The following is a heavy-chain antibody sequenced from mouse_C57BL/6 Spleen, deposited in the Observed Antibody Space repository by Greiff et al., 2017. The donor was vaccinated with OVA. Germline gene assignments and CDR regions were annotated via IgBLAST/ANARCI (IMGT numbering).Heavy chain of an antibody. CDR1: GFSLSTFGMG. Sequence: QVTLKVSGPGILQPSQTLSLTCSFSGFSLSTFGMGVGWLRQPSGKGLEWLARIWWDDAKYYNPALKSRLTISKDTSKNQVFLKIAHVDTADTATYYCARMGGDYYASGAWFADWGQGTLVTVSA. CDR2: IWWDDAK. CDR3: ARMGGDYYASGAWFAD. J-gene: IGHJ3*01. V-gene: IGHV8-8*01. D-gene: IGHD1-1*01.